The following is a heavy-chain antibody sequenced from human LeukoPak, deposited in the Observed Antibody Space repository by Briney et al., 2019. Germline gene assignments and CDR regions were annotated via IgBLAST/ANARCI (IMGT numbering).Heavy chain of an antibody. CDR2: IYSGGST. Sequence: GGSLRLSCAASGFTVINSYLTWVRQAPGKGLEWVSVIYSGGSTYYADSVKGRFTISRDISKNTLFLQMNSLRAEDTAVYYCARDLNWETYWGQGTLVSVSS. CDR3: ARDLNWETY. V-gene: IGHV3-53*01. CDR1: GFTVINSY. D-gene: IGHD7-27*01. J-gene: IGHJ4*02.